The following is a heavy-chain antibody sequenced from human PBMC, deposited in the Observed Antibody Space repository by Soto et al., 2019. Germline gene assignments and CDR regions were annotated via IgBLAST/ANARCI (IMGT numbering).Heavy chain of an antibody. Sequence: GGSLRLSCAASGFTFSDYYMSWIRQAPGKGLEWVSYISSSGSTIYYADSVKGRFTTSRDNAKNSLYLQMNSLRAEDTAVYYCARANSTGMVRGVNGFYYYGMDVWGQGTTVTVSS. CDR1: GFTFSDYY. D-gene: IGHD3-10*01. CDR3: ARANSTGMVRGVNGFYYYGMDV. J-gene: IGHJ6*02. CDR2: ISSSGSTI. V-gene: IGHV3-11*01.